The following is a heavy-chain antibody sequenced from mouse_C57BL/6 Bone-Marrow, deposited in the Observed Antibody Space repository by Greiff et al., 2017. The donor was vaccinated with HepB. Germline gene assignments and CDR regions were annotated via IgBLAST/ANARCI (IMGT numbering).Heavy chain of an antibody. CDR1: GFTFSGYG. Sequence: EVKLMESGGDLVKPGGSLKLSCAASGFTFSGYGMSWVRQTPDKRLEWVATISSGGSYTYYPDSVKGRFTISRDNAKNTLYLQMSSLKSEDTAMYYCAREGYYGSSWYFDVWGTGTTVTVSS. CDR3: AREGYYGSSWYFDV. D-gene: IGHD1-1*01. V-gene: IGHV5-6*01. CDR2: ISSGGSYT. J-gene: IGHJ1*03.